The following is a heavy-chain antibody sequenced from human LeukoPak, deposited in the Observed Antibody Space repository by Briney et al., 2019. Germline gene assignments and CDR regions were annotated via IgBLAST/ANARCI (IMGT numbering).Heavy chain of an antibody. CDR1: GFTFSSYA. CDR2: ISGSGGST. J-gene: IGHJ5*02. V-gene: IGHV3-23*01. Sequence: GGSLRLSCAASGFTFSSYAMSWVRQAPWKGLEWVSTISGSGGSTYYAHSVKGRFTISRDNSKNTLYLQMNSLRAEDTAVYYCAKKLVGNWFDPWGQGTLVTVSS. CDR3: AKKLVGNWFDP.